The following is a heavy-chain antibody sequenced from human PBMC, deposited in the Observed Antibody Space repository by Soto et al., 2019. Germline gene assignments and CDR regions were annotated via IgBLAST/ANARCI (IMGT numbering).Heavy chain of an antibody. D-gene: IGHD2-21*02. V-gene: IGHV3-7*03. CDR2: IPQDGVDG. CDR1: GFTFSMYS. CDR3: ARDHLILPAHDFFYGSDV. Sequence: GGSLRLSCEVSGFTFSMYSMSWVRQSPGKGLEWVAKIPQDGVDGHYADSVKGRCTISRDNGKNSLYLQLNNLRAEDAAVYYCARDHLILPAHDFFYGSDVWGRGATVTVS. J-gene: IGHJ6*02.